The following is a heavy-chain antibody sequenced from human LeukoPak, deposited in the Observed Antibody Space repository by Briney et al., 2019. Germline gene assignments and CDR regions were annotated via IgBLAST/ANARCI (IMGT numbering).Heavy chain of an antibody. CDR2: ISYDGSNK. Sequence: GRSLRFSCAASGFTFSTYGMHWVRQAPGKGLEWVAVISYDGSNKYYADSVKGRFTISRDNSKNTLYLQMNSLRAEDTAVYYCAKEDCGGGSCYSNYFYGMDVWGQGTTVIVSS. V-gene: IGHV3-30*18. J-gene: IGHJ6*02. CDR1: GFTFSTYG. D-gene: IGHD2-15*01. CDR3: AKEDCGGGSCYSNYFYGMDV.